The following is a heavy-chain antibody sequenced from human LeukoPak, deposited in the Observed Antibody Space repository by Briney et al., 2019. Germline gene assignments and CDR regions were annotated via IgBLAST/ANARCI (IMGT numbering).Heavy chain of an antibody. J-gene: IGHJ4*02. V-gene: IGHV1-18*01. CDR1: GYTFTSYG. D-gene: IGHD3-3*01. CDR3: ARDRYDFWTGYYSGVEEDF. CDR2: ISCNNGTT. Sequence: GASVKVSCKGSGYTFTSYGVSWVRQAPGQGLEWMGSISCNNGTTHYGQKFQGRLSMTTDKSTGTIYMDLRSLRSDDTAMYYCARDRYDFWTGYYSGVEEDFWGQGTLVIVSS.